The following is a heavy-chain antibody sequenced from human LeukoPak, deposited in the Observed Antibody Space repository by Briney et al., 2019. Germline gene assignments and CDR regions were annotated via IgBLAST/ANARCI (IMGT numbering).Heavy chain of an antibody. V-gene: IGHV3-23*01. CDR3: ARRVGGTPDY. CDR1: GFTFSTDV. CDR2: IDDDGGST. J-gene: IGHJ4*02. Sequence: GGSLRLSCAASGFTFSTDVMTWVRQAPGKGLEWVSAIDDDGGSTDYADSVRGRFTISRDNSKNTLFLQMNRLRADDTALYYCARRVGGTPDYWARGTLVTVSS. D-gene: IGHD6-19*01.